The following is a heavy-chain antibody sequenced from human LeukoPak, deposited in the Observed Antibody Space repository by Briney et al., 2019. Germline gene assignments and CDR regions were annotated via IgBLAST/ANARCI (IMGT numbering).Heavy chain of an antibody. J-gene: IGHJ6*02. CDR2: ISGSGGST. CDR1: GFTFSSYA. D-gene: IGHD4-23*01. CDR3: AKDSSRGGNYYYYYGMDV. Sequence: GGSLRLSCAASGFTFSSYAMSWVRQAPGKGLEWVSAISGSGGSTYYADSVKGRFTISRDNSKNTLYLQMNSLRAEDTAVYYCAKDSSRGGNYYYYYGMDVWGQGTTVTVSS. V-gene: IGHV3-23*01.